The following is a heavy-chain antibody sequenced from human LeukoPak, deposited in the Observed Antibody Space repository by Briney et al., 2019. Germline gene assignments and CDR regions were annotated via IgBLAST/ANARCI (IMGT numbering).Heavy chain of an antibody. D-gene: IGHD2-2*01. CDR2: IYSGGST. J-gene: IGHJ3*02. Sequence: GGSLRLSCAASGFTFSNAWMSWVRQAPGKGLEWVSVIYSGGSTYYADSVKGRFTISRDNSKNTLYLQMNSLRAEDTAVYYCARAPDIVVVPAINHDAFDIWGQGTMVTVSS. V-gene: IGHV3-66*01. CDR3: ARAPDIVVVPAINHDAFDI. CDR1: GFTFSNAW.